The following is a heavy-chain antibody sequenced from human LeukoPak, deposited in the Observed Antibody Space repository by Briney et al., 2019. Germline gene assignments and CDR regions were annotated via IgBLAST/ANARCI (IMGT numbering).Heavy chain of an antibody. D-gene: IGHD3-22*01. CDR1: GYTFTGYY. J-gene: IGHJ4*02. Sequence: SVKVSCKASGYTFTGYYMHWVRQAPGQGLEWMGWINPYSGGTNYAQKFQGRVTMTRDTSISTAYMELSRLRSDDTAVYYCARGYYDSSGYYHVDPSHSEYYFDYWGQGTLVTVSS. CDR2: INPYSGGT. CDR3: ARGYYDSSGYYHVDPSHSEYYFDY. V-gene: IGHV1-2*02.